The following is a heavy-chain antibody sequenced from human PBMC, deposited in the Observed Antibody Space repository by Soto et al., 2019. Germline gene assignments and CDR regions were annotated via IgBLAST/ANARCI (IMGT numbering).Heavy chain of an antibody. D-gene: IGHD6-19*01. J-gene: IGHJ4*02. CDR2: ISYDGSNK. CDR1: GFTFSSYA. Sequence: PGGSLRLSCAASGFTFSSYAVHWVRQAPGKGLEWVAVISYDGSNKYYADSVKGRFTISRDNSKSTLYLQMNSLRAEDTAVYYCARSELGSGWGMYYFDYWGQGTLVTASS. V-gene: IGHV3-30-3*01. CDR3: ARSELGSGWGMYYFDY.